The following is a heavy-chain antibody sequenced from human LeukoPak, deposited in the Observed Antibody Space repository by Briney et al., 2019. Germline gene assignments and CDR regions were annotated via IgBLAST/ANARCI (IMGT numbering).Heavy chain of an antibody. CDR3: ARSITGTTFDY. V-gene: IGHV1-46*01. CDR2: INPSGGST. Sequence: ASVKVSCKASGYTFTNYYIHWVRQAPGQGLEWMGVINPSGGSTSYTQKFQGRATMTRDTSTSTVYMELSSLRSEDTAVYYCARSITGTTFDYWGQGTLVAVSS. CDR1: GYTFTNYY. D-gene: IGHD1-20*01. J-gene: IGHJ4*02.